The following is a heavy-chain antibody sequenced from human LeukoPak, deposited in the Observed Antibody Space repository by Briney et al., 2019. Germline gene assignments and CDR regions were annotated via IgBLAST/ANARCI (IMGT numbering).Heavy chain of an antibody. CDR1: GFTFDNYA. CDR2: ISIDGSNK. Sequence: GGSLRLSCAASGFTFDNYAIHWVRQAPGKGLQWVAVISIDGSNKYYADSVKGRFTISRDNSKYTLYLQMNSLRAEDTAVYYCARWYYYDSSGSDYWGQGTLVTVSS. V-gene: IGHV3-30*01. J-gene: IGHJ4*02. D-gene: IGHD3-22*01. CDR3: ARWYYYDSSGSDY.